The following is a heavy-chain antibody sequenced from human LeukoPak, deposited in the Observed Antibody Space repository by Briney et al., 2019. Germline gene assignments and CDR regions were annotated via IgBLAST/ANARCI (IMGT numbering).Heavy chain of an antibody. CDR1: GYTFTGYY. V-gene: IGHV1-2*02. CDR2: INPNSGGT. CDR3: ATPYGFLEWLLLNY. D-gene: IGHD3-3*01. Sequence: ASVKVSCKASGYTFTGYYMHWVRQAPGQGLEWMGWINPNSGGTNYAQKFQGGVTMTRDTSNSTAYMELSRLRSDDTAVYYCATPYGFLEWLLLNYWGQGTLVTVSS. J-gene: IGHJ4*02.